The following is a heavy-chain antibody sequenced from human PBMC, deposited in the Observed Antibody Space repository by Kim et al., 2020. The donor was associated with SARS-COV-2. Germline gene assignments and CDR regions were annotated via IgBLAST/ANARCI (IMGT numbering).Heavy chain of an antibody. J-gene: IGHJ4*02. V-gene: IGHV3-30*07. D-gene: IGHD3-22*01. Sequence: KGRFTISRDNSKNTLYLQMNSLRAEDTAVYYCASLRVTYYYDSSGPAPDYWGQGTLVTVSS. CDR3: ASLRVTYYYDSSGPAPDY.